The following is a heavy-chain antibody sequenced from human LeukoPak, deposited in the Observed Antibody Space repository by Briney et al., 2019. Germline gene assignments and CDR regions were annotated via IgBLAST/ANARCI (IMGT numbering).Heavy chain of an antibody. J-gene: IGHJ6*02. Sequence: SETLSLTCAVSGASISSGGYSWSWIRQPPGKGLEWIGYIYHSGRTFYNPSLKSRVTISVDRSKNQFSLKLNSVTAADTAMYYCARAHFSYDDFIHYYYGIDVWGQGTTVSVSS. V-gene: IGHV4-30-2*01. CDR3: ARAHFSYDDFIHYYYGIDV. D-gene: IGHD4-17*01. CDR2: IYHSGRT. CDR1: GASISSGGYS.